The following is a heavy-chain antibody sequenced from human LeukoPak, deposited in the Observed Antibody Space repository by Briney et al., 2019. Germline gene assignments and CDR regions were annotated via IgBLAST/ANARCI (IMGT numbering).Heavy chain of an antibody. CDR3: ARENVVGATFLDF. CDR2: IHTTGNT. J-gene: IGHJ4*02. Sequence: ASQTLSLTCTVSGGSISRGSYYWNWIRQPAGKGLEWIGHIHTTGNTNYNPSLKSRVTISVDRSRNHFSLNLNSVTAADTAVYFCARENVVGATFLDFWGQGTLVTVSS. CDR1: GGSISRGSYY. V-gene: IGHV4-61*09. D-gene: IGHD1-26*01.